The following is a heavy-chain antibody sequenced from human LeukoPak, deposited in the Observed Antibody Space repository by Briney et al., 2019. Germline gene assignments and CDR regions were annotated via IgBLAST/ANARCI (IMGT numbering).Heavy chain of an antibody. V-gene: IGHV3-23*01. J-gene: IGHJ2*01. CDR2: ISGSGGST. D-gene: IGHD3-22*01. Sequence: PGRSLRLSCSASGFTFSSYAMSWVRQAPGKGLEWVSGISGSGGSTYYADSVKGRFTISRDNSKNTLYLQMNSLRAEDTAVYYCAKDALGYYDSSGYFDWYFDLWGRGTLVTVSS. CDR3: AKDALGYYDSSGYFDWYFDL. CDR1: GFTFSSYA.